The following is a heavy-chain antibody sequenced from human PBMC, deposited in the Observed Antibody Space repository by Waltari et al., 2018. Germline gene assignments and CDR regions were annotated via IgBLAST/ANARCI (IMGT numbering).Heavy chain of an antibody. D-gene: IGHD7-27*01. CDR3: ASGNWGSKEGRGDY. CDR2: VDPKDGET. Sequence: EVQLVQSGAEVKKPGATVKISCKVSGYTFTDYYIHCVQQAPGKGLEWMGVVDPKDGETIYAEKFQGRVTITADTSTDTAYMELSSLRSEDTAVYYCASGNWGSKEGRGDYWGQGTLVTVSS. CDR1: GYTFTDYY. V-gene: IGHV1-69-2*01. J-gene: IGHJ4*02.